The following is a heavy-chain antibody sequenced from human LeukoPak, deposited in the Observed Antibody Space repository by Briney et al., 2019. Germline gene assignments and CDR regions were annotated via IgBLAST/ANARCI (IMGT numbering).Heavy chain of an antibody. D-gene: IGHD4-17*01. V-gene: IGHV3-21*01. CDR2: ISSSSSYI. Sequence: PGGSLRLSCAASGFTFITYSMNWVRQAPGKGLEWVSSISSSSSYIYYADSVKGRFTISRDNAKNSLYLEMNSLRAEDTAVYYCARVFIGDYGDYQFDYWGQGTLVTVSS. CDR1: GFTFITYS. J-gene: IGHJ4*02. CDR3: ARVFIGDYGDYQFDY.